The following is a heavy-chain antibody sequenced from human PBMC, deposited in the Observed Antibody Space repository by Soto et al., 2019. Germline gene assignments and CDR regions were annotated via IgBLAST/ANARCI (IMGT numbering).Heavy chain of an antibody. V-gene: IGHV4-34*02. CDR1: GGSFNNYC. J-gene: IGHJ5*02. Sequence: QVRLQQWGAGLVRPSETLSLTCAVYGGSFNNYCWSWIRQPPGKGLEWIGEVCPGGRTNYSRNMKREVRIAVEGSKNQFSLRLTSVTVADTAVYYFARGDYGQYDAYNWFDPWGQGNLVIVAS. D-gene: IGHD3-10*01. CDR2: VCPGGRT. CDR3: ARGDYGQYDAYNWFDP.